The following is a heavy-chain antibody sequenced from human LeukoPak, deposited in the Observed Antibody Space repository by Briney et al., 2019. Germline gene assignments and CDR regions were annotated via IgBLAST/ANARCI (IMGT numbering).Heavy chain of an antibody. Sequence: GASVKLSCKAAGYTVTYYIHWVRRAPGHGLEWMGWINTNTGNPTYAQSFTGRFVFSLDTSDSTAYLRISRRKAEDTAVYYCARDRVGDMIVVEIDDWGQGTLVTVSS. CDR3: ARDRVGDMIVVEIDD. D-gene: IGHD3-22*01. CDR1: GYTVTYY. V-gene: IGHV7-4-1*02. CDR2: INTNTGNP. J-gene: IGHJ4*02.